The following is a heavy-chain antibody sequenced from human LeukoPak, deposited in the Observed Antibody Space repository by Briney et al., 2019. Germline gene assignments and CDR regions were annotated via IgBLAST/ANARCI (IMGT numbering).Heavy chain of an antibody. V-gene: IGHV4-39*01. D-gene: IGHD3-10*01. CDR2: IYYSGST. J-gene: IGHJ4*02. CDR3: ARRFSVGSFDY. CDR1: GGSISSSSYY. Sequence: SETLSLTCTVSGGSISSSSYYWGWIRRPPGKGLEWIGSIYYSGSTYYNPSLKSRVTISVDTSKNQFSLKLSSVTAADTAVYYCARRFSVGSFDYWGQGTLVTVSS.